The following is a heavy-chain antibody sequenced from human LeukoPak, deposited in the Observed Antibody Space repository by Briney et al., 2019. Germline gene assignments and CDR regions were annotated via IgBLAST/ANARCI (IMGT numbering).Heavy chain of an antibody. CDR2: IYYSGST. D-gene: IGHD7-27*01. Sequence: PSETLSLTCTVSGGSISSYYWSWIRQPPGKGLEWIGYIYYSGSTNYNPSHKSRVTISVDTSKNQFSLKLSSVTAADTAVYYCAGETGDHNWFDPWGQGTLVTVSS. CDR3: AGETGDHNWFDP. CDR1: GGSISSYY. V-gene: IGHV4-59*12. J-gene: IGHJ5*02.